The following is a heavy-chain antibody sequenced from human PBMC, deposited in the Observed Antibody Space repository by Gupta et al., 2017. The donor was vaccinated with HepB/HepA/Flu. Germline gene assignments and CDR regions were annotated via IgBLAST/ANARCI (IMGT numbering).Heavy chain of an antibody. CDR2: IKQDGSEK. Sequence: EVQLVESGGGLVQPGGSLRLSCAASGFTFSSYWMSWVRQAPGKGLEWVANIKQDGSEKYYVDSVKGRFTISRDNAKNSLYLQMNSLRAEDTAVYYCARSLYSSSWSEYFQHWGQGTLVTVSS. V-gene: IGHV3-7*01. CDR1: GFTFSSYW. D-gene: IGHD6-13*01. CDR3: ARSLYSSSWSEYFQH. J-gene: IGHJ1*01.